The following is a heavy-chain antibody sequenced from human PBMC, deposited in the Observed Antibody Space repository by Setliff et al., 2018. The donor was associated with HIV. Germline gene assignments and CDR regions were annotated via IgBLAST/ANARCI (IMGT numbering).Heavy chain of an antibody. CDR3: AKSSPSIGYISDH. D-gene: IGHD5-12*01. CDR1: GFSFRNSFYN. CDR2: IYYSGTT. J-gene: IGHJ4*02. Sequence: PSETLSLTCNVSGFSFRNSFYNWGWIRQPPGEGLEWIGTIYYSGTTYYNPSLKSRVTISTDTSKNQFSLNVRSVTAADTAVYFCAKSSPSIGYISDHWGQGTLVTVSS. V-gene: IGHV4-39*07.